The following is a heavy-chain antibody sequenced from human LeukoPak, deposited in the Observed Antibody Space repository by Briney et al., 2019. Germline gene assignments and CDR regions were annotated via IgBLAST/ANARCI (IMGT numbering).Heavy chain of an antibody. CDR2: INAGNGNT. D-gene: IGHD3-22*01. CDR1: GYTFTSYA. Sequence: GASVKVSCKASGYTFTSYAMHWVRQAPGQRLEWMGWINAGNGNTKYSQKFQGRVTITRDTSASTAYMELSSLRSEDTAVYYCAREPYYYDSSGSYGVDVWGQGTTVTVSS. CDR3: AREPYYYDSSGSYGVDV. V-gene: IGHV1-3*01. J-gene: IGHJ6*02.